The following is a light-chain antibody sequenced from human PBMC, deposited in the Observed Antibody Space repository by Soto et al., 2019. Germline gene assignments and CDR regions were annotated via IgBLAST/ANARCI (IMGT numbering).Light chain of an antibody. Sequence: EIVLTQSPATLSLSPGEGAILSCRASQSVGTNLGWYQQKPGQAPRLLIFDASNRATDVPARFSGSGSGTYFTLTISSLEPEDFAVYYCQQRSSWPPLFTFGPGTRVDIK. J-gene: IGKJ3*01. CDR2: DAS. CDR3: QQRSSWPPLFT. V-gene: IGKV3-11*01. CDR1: QSVGTN.